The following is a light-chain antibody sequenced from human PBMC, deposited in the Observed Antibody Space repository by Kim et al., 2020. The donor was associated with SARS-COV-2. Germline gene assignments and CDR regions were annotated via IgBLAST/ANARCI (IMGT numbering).Light chain of an antibody. CDR2: RDS. CDR1: NIGSKN. Sequence: VALGQTARITCGGNNIGSKNVHWYQQKPGQAPVVVIYRDSTRPAGIPERFSGSNSGNTATLTISRAQAGDEADYYCQVWDSSTVVFGGGTQLTVL. J-gene: IGLJ2*01. CDR3: QVWDSSTVV. V-gene: IGLV3-9*01.